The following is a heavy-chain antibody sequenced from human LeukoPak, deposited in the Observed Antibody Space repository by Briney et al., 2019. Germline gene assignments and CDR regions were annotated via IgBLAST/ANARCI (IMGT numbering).Heavy chain of an antibody. CDR1: GFTFSNYA. J-gene: IGHJ4*02. Sequence: GGSLRLSCAASGFTFSNYAMHWVRQAPGKGLEWVAIISHDGSNTYYADSVKGRFTISRDNSKNTLYLQMNSLRAEDTAVYYCANENYYGSGSYADHWGQGTLVTVSS. D-gene: IGHD3-10*01. CDR3: ANENYYGSGSYADH. V-gene: IGHV3-30*18. CDR2: ISHDGSNT.